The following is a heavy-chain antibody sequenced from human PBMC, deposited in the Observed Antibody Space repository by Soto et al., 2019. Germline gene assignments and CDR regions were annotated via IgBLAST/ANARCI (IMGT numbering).Heavy chain of an antibody. CDR3: ARFSSSGLYYYFGMDV. D-gene: IGHD6-13*01. CDR2: IYHTGIT. CDR1: GFSISNNNW. Sequence: SETLSLTCAVSGFSISNNNWWTWVRQPPGKGLEWVGDIYHTGITNYSPSLKSRVTISVDNSKNQFSLRLTSVTAADTAVYYCARFSSSGLYYYFGMDVRGEGPPITLS. V-gene: IGHV4-4*02. J-gene: IGHJ6*02.